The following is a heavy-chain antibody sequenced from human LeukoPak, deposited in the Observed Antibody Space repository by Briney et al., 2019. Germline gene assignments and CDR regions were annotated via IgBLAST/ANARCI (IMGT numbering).Heavy chain of an antibody. V-gene: IGHV3-53*01. D-gene: IGHD2-15*01. CDR1: GFPVDSNY. Sequence: GGSLRLSCAASGFPVDSNYMNWVRQAPGKGLEWVSVLYEDGRIYYADSVTGRFTISRDTSKNILSLQLNGLRAEDTAVYYCARGGGYYPIDYWGQGALVTVSS. CDR3: ARGGGYYPIDY. CDR2: LYEDGRI. J-gene: IGHJ4*02.